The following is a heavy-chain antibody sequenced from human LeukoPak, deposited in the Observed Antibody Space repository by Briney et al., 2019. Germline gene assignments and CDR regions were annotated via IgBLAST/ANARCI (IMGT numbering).Heavy chain of an antibody. Sequence: ESGPTLVKPTQTLTLTCTFSGFSLSTSGVGVGWIRQPPGKALEWLALIYWDDDKRYSPSLKSRLTIAKDTSKNQVVLTMTNMDPVDTATYYCARYYDILNTYSPYYFDYWGQGTLVTVSS. CDR2: IYWDDDK. CDR1: GFSLSTSGVG. CDR3: ARYYDILNTYSPYYFDY. V-gene: IGHV2-5*02. D-gene: IGHD3-9*01. J-gene: IGHJ4*02.